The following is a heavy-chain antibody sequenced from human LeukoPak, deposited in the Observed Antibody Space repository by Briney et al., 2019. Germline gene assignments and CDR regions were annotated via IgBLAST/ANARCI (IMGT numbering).Heavy chain of an antibody. V-gene: IGHV1-2*02. D-gene: IGHD2-2*01. CDR1: GYTFTGYY. J-gene: IGHJ5*02. CDR2: INPHSGGT. Sequence: GASVKVSCKASGYTFTGYYMHWVRQAPGQGLEWMGWINPHSGGTNYAQKFQGRVTMTRDTSISTAYMELSRLRSDDTAVYYCARVGPAIVVVPAASGENWFDPWGQGTLVTVSS. CDR3: ARVGPAIVVVPAASGENWFDP.